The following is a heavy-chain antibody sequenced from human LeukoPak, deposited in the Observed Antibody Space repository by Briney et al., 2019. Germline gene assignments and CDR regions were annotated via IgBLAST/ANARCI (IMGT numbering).Heavy chain of an antibody. CDR1: GGSLSGYY. V-gene: IGHV4-34*01. CDR2: INHSGST. CDR3: ARVGAAAGTSRYNWFDP. D-gene: IGHD6-13*01. J-gene: IGHJ5*02. Sequence: SETLSLTCAVYGGSLSGYYWSWLRQPPGKGLEWIGEINHSGSTNYNPSLKSRVTISVDTSKNQFSLKLSSVTAADTAVYYCARVGAAAGTSRYNWFDPWGQGTLVTVSS.